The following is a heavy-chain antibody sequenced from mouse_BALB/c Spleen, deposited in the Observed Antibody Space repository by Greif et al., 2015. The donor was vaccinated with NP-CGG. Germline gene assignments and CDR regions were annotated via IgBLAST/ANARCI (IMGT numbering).Heavy chain of an antibody. J-gene: IGHJ1*01. D-gene: IGHD4-1*01. Sequence: VQLQQSGAELVKPGASVKLSCTASGFNIKDTYMHWVKQRPEQGLEWIGRIDPANGNTKYDPKFQGKATITADTSSNTAYLQPSSLTSEDTAVYYCANWDWYFDVWGAGTTVTVSS. V-gene: IGHV14-3*02. CDR2: IDPANGNT. CDR3: ANWDWYFDV. CDR1: GFNIKDTY.